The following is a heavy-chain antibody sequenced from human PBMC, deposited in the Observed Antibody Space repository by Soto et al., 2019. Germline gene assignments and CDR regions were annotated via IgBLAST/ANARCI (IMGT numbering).Heavy chain of an antibody. D-gene: IGHD3-22*01. Sequence: SVKVSCKASGRTFSSYAISWVRQAPGQGLEWMGGIIPIFGTANYAQKFQGGVTIAADESTSTAYMELSSLRSEDTAVYFCARSGPIHYYDSSGRLHYFDYWGQGTLVTV. J-gene: IGHJ4*02. CDR3: ARSGPIHYYDSSGRLHYFDY. CDR2: IIPIFGTA. CDR1: GRTFSSYA. V-gene: IGHV1-69*13.